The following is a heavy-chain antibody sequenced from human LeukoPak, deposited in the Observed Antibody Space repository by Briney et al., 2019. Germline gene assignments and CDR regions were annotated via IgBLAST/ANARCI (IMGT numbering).Heavy chain of an antibody. D-gene: IGHD2-2*01. V-gene: IGHV4-59*01. CDR3: ARVRGYCSSTSCHYYFDY. CDR2: IYYSGST. Sequence: PSETLSLTCTVSGGSISSYYWSWIRQPPGKGLEWIGYIYYSGSTNYNPSLKSRVTISVDTSKNQFSLKLSSVTAADTAVYYCARVRGYCSSTSCHYYFDYWGQGTLVTVSS. J-gene: IGHJ4*02. CDR1: GGSISSYY.